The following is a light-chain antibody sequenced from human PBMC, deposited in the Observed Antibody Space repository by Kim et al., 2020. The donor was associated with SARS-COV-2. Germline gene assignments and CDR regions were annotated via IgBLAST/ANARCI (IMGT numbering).Light chain of an antibody. CDR2: GAS. V-gene: IGKV1-39*01. Sequence: DIQMTQSPSSLSASVGDRVTISCRASHSINTYLNWYQQKPGKAPNLLIYGASNLQSGVPSRFSGSGSGTDFTLTISSLQPEDSATYYCQQSHIARTFGQGTKVDIK. CDR1: HSINTY. J-gene: IGKJ1*01. CDR3: QQSHIART.